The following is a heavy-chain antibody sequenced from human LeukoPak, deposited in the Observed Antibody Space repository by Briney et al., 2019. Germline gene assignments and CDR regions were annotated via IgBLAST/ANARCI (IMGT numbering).Heavy chain of an antibody. CDR1: GFTFSSYS. CDR2: ITSSSSYK. V-gene: IGHV3-21*01. J-gene: IGHJ5*02. CDR3: ARDPGIAVAGTFS. Sequence: GGSLRLSCAASGFTFSSYSMNWVRQAPGKGLEWISSITSSSSYKYYADALKGRFTISRDNAKNSLYLQMNSLRAEDTAVYYCARDPGIAVAGTFSWGQGTLVTVSS. D-gene: IGHD6-19*01.